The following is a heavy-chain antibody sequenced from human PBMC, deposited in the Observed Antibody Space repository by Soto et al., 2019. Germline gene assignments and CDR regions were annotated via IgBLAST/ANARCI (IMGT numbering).Heavy chain of an antibody. Sequence: KSSETLSLTCTGSGGSLSSYYWSWIRQPPGKGLEWIGYIYYSGSTNYNPSLKSRVTISVDTSKNQFSLKLSSVTAADTAVYYCARDPGRSSGWYKYAFDIWGQGTMVTVSS. V-gene: IGHV4-59*01. D-gene: IGHD6-19*01. J-gene: IGHJ3*02. CDR2: IYYSGST. CDR1: GGSLSSYY. CDR3: ARDPGRSSGWYKYAFDI.